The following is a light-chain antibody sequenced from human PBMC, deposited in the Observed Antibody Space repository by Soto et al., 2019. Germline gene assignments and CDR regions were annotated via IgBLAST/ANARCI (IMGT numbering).Light chain of an antibody. Sequence: AIQLTQSPSSLSASVGDRVTITCRASQGISSALAWYQQKPGKAPTLLIYAASNLQSGVPSRFRGSRSGAEFTLTVSSLQPEDFATYYCLQDHDDSWTFGQGTKVDIK. CDR2: AAS. V-gene: IGKV1-6*01. CDR3: LQDHDDSWT. J-gene: IGKJ1*01. CDR1: QGISSA.